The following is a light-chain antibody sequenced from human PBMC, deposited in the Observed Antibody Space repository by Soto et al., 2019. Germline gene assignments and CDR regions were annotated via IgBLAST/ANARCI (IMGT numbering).Light chain of an antibody. CDR1: QRISNSY. V-gene: IGKV3-20*01. CDR2: DAS. Sequence: ELVLTQSPGTLSLSPGETATLSCRASQRISNSYLAWYHPKPGQAPRLLLYDASSRATGIPDRVSGSGSGTDFTLTISRLEPEDFAVYDCQQYARPPFAFGQGTKVEIK. CDR3: QQYARPPFA. J-gene: IGKJ2*01.